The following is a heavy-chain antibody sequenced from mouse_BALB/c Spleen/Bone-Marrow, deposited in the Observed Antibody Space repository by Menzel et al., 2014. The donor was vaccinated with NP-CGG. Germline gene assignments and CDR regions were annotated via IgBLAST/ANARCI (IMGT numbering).Heavy chain of an antibody. J-gene: IGHJ1*01. Sequence: LQESGAELVKPGASVKMSCKASGYTFTSYNMHWVKQTPGQGLEWIGSIYPGNGDTSYNQKFKGKATLTADKSSSTAYMQLSSLTSEDSAVYYCARRGISTAAWYFDVWGAGTTVTVSS. CDR3: ARRGISTAAWYFDV. CDR1: GYTFTSYN. V-gene: IGHV1-12*01. D-gene: IGHD1-2*01. CDR2: IYPGNGDT.